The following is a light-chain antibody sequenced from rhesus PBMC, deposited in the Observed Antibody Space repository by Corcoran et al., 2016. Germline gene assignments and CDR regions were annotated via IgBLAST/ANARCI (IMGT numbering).Light chain of an antibody. V-gene: IGKV4-1*01. Sequence: DIVMTQSPDSLAVSLGERVSITCRSSQSLLNTSKHKTLLAWYQQRPGQAPWVLIYWASTRESGVPNRCSGSASGTDFTLTISGLQAEDVAVYYCQQYYSSPLTFGGVTKVEIK. CDR3: QQYYSSPLT. CDR1: QSLLNTSKHKTL. J-gene: IGKJ4*01. CDR2: WAS.